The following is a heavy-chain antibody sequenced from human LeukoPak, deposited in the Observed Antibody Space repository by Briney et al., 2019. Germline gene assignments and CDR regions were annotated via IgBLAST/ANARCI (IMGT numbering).Heavy chain of an antibody. D-gene: IGHD4-17*01. CDR2: ISAYDGST. J-gene: IGHJ4*02. CDR3: ARDKTTDYGDEVGLDY. V-gene: IGHV1-18*01. Sequence: ASVKVSCKASGYSFTNYGITWVRQAPGQGLEWLGWISAYDGSTNYAQKFRGRVTMTTDTSTGTAYMELRSLRSDDTAVYYCARDKTTDYGDEVGLDYWGQGTLVTVSS. CDR1: GYSFTNYG.